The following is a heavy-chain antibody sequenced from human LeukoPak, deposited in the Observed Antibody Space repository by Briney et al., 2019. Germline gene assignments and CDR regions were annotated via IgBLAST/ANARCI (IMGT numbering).Heavy chain of an antibody. CDR2: IYYSGST. J-gene: IGHJ4*02. CDR1: GGSISTYY. D-gene: IGHD6-13*01. V-gene: IGHV4-59*01. Sequence: SETLSLTCTVSGGSISTYYWNWIRQPPGKGLEWIGYIYYSGSTNHNPSLKSRVTISVDTSKNQFSLKLSSVTAADTAVYYCARSGGYSSSWSLWGQGTLVTVSS. CDR3: ARSGGYSSSWSL.